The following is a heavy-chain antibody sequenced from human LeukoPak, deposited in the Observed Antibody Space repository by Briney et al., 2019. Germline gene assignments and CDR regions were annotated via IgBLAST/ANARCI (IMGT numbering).Heavy chain of an antibody. Sequence: SETLSLTCTVSGGSISSGGYYWSWIRQHPGKGLEWIGYIYYSGSTYYNPSLKSRVTISVDTSKNQFSLKLSSVTAADTAVYYCARSYCSSTSCYNYFDYWGQGTLVTVSS. V-gene: IGHV4-61*08. CDR2: IYYSGST. CDR3: ARSYCSSTSCYNYFDY. J-gene: IGHJ4*02. D-gene: IGHD2-2*02. CDR1: GGSISSGGYY.